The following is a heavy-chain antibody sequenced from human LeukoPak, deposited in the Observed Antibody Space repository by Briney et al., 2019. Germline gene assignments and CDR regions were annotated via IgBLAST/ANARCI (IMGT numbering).Heavy chain of an antibody. CDR3: ARGRNTMVRGVIDWFDP. CDR1: GYTFTGYY. Sequence: ASVKVSCKASGYTFTGYYMHRVRQAPGQGLEWMGWINPNSGGTNYAQKFQGRVTVTRDTSISTAYMELSRLRSDDTAVYYCARGRNTMVRGVIDWFDPWGQGTLVTVSS. V-gene: IGHV1-2*02. D-gene: IGHD3-10*01. CDR2: INPNSGGT. J-gene: IGHJ5*02.